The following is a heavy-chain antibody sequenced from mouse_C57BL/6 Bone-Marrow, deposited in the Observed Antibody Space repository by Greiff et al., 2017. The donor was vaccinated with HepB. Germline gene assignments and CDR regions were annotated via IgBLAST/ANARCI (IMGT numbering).Heavy chain of an antibody. CDR2: INPRSGNT. Sequence: VQLQQSGAELARPGASVKLSCKASGYTFTSYGISWVKQSTGQGLEWIGEINPRSGNTYYNEKFKGKATLTADKSSSTAYMELRSLTSEDSAVYFCARFDYDEGAWFAYWGQGTLVTVSA. J-gene: IGHJ3*01. CDR3: ARFDYDEGAWFAY. V-gene: IGHV1-81*01. CDR1: GYTFTSYG. D-gene: IGHD2-4*01.